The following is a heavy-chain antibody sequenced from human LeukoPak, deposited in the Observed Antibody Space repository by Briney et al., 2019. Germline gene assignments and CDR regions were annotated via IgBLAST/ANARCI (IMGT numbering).Heavy chain of an antibody. V-gene: IGHV4-59*01. CDR2: IYYSGST. J-gene: IGHJ4*02. CDR3: ARGQTGTFDY. D-gene: IGHD1-1*01. Sequence: SETLSLTCTVSGGPISSYYWSWIRQPPGKGLEWIGYIYYSGSTNYNPSLKSRVTISVDTSKNQFSLKLSSVTAADTAVYYCARGQTGTFDYWGQGTLVTVSS. CDR1: GGPISSYY.